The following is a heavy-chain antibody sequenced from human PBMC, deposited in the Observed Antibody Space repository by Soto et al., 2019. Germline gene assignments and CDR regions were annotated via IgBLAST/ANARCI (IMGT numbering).Heavy chain of an antibody. CDR3: ARDFEVVVVPAAMDFVY. D-gene: IGHD2-2*01. CDR2: ISAYNGNT. CDR1: GYTFTSYG. J-gene: IGHJ4*02. Sequence: ASVKVSCKASGYTFTSYGISWVRQAPGQGLEWMGWISAYNGNTNYAQKLQGGVTMTTDTSTSTAYMELRSLRSDDTAVYYCARDFEVVVVPAAMDFVYWGQGTLVTVSS. V-gene: IGHV1-18*01.